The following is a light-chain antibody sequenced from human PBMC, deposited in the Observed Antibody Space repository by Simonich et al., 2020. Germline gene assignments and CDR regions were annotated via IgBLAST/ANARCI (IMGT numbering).Light chain of an antibody. CDR3: QQYYSTPFT. CDR1: QSVLYSSNSKNY. Sequence: DIVMTHSPDSLAVSLGERATINCKSTQSVLYSSNSKNYLAWYQQKPGKPPNLLIYWAPTRESGVPDRFSGSGSGTDFTLTISSLQAEDVAVYYCQQYYSTPFTFGPGTKVDIK. CDR2: WAP. J-gene: IGKJ3*01. V-gene: IGKV4-1*01.